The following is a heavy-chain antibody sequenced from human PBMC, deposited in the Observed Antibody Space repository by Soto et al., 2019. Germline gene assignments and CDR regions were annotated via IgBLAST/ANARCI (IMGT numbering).Heavy chain of an antibody. CDR1: GGTFSSYA. Sequence: QVQLGQSGAEVKKPGSSVKVSCTASGGTFSSYAISWVRQAPGQGLEWLGGIIPIFGTANYAEKFQRRVTSTAAESTSTAYMELSGLGSEDTAVYYCSRAEPRGGWHDYWGQGTLVTVSS. CDR2: IIPIFGTA. V-gene: IGHV1-69*01. D-gene: IGHD6-19*01. J-gene: IGHJ4*02. CDR3: SRAEPRGGWHDY.